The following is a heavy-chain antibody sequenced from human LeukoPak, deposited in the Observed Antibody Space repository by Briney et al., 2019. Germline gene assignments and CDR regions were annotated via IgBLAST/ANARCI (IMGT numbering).Heavy chain of an antibody. CDR3: ARANNSSWHN. CDR1: GFTFSSNW. Sequence: GSLRLSCATSGFTFSSNWVSWVRHAPGRGLEWVANIKPDGSAEYYAASVKGRFTLSRDNAKNSLYLQMNSLRAEDTAVYYCARANNSSWHNWGQGTLVTVSS. D-gene: IGHD6-13*01. CDR2: IKPDGSAE. J-gene: IGHJ4*02. V-gene: IGHV3-7*01.